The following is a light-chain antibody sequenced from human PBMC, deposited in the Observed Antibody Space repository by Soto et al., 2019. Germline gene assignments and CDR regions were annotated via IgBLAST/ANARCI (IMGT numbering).Light chain of an antibody. CDR2: AAS. V-gene: IGKV1-39*01. Sequence: DIQMTQSPSSLSASVGDRVIITCRTSQIINSYLAWYQQKPGRAPNLVIYAASTLESGVPSRFSGSGSGTDFTLTISRLEPEDFAVYYCQQYGSSPMTFGQGTRLEIK. CDR1: QIINSY. CDR3: QQYGSSPMT. J-gene: IGKJ5*01.